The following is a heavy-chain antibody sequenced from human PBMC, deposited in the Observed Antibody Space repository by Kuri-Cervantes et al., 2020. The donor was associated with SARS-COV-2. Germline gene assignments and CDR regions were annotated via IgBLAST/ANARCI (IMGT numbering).Heavy chain of an antibody. CDR2: TYYSSKWYN. V-gene: IGHV6-1*01. J-gene: IGHJ2*01. Sequence: SETLSLTCAISGDSVSSNSAAWNWIRPSPSRGLEWLGRTYYSSKWYNDYAVSVKSRITINPDTSKNQFSLQLNSVTPEDTAVYYCARSGVKNWYFDLWGRGTLVTVSS. CDR3: ARSGVKNWYFDL. CDR1: GDSVSSNSAA. D-gene: IGHD3-10*01.